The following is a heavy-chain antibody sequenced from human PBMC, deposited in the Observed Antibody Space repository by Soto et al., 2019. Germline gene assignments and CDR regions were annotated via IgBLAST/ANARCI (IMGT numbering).Heavy chain of an antibody. V-gene: IGHV4-30-4*01. Sequence: QVQLQESGPGLVRPSQTLSLTCSVSGASIYNGGYFWSWIRQSPGKGLEWIGHIHNSGSPYNKPSMKWRLTISADTSMTQFSLALTCVTAADTAMYYCARGSPTEKVASWGQGILVTVSS. J-gene: IGHJ4*02. CDR2: IHNSGSP. CDR1: GASIYNGGYF. CDR3: ARGSPTEKVAS.